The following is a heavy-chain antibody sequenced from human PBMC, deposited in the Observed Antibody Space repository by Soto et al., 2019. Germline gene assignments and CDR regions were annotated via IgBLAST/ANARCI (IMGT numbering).Heavy chain of an antibody. D-gene: IGHD3-10*01. CDR2: ISYDGSNK. CDR1: GFTFSSYA. V-gene: IGHV3-30-3*01. CDR3: ARDNFGAQFGELSDYYYYGMDV. Sequence: PGGSLRLSCAASGFTFSSYAMHWVRQAPGKGLEWVAVISYDGSNKYYADSVKGRFTISRDNSKNTLYLQMNSLRAEDTAVYYCARDNFGAQFGELSDYYYYGMDVWGQGTTVSVSS. J-gene: IGHJ6*02.